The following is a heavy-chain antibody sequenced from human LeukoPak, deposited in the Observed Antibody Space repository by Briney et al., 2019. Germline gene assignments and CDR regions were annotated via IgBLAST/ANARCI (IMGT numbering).Heavy chain of an antibody. CDR2: ISFDGSAK. V-gene: IGHV3-30*18. CDR3: AKDRVTAAGYYFDY. D-gene: IGHD6-13*01. J-gene: IGHJ4*02. Sequence: GRSLRLSCAASGFTLSNYGMHWVRQAPGKGLEWVSVISFDGSAKYYADSVKGRFTISRDNSKNTLYLQMTSLRAEDAAVYYCAKDRVTAAGYYFDYWSQGTLVTVSS. CDR1: GFTLSNYG.